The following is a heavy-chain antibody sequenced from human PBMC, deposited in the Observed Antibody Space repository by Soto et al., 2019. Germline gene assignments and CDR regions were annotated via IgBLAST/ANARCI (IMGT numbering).Heavy chain of an antibody. V-gene: IGHV1-69*08. CDR3: ARDREDIVVVPAAMRGGYYFDY. J-gene: IGHJ4*02. CDR2: IIPILGIA. CDR1: GGTFSSYT. Sequence: QVQLVQSRAEVKKPGSSVKVSCKASGGTFSSYTISWVRQAPGQGLEWMGRIIPILGIANYAQKFQGRVTITADKSTSTAYMELSSLRSEDTAVYYCARDREDIVVVPAAMRGGYYFDYWGQGTLVTVSS. D-gene: IGHD2-2*01.